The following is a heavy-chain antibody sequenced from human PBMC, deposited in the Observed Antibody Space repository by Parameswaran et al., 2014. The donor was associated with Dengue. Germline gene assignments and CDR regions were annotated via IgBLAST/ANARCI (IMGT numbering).Heavy chain of an antibody. Sequence: VRQAPGQGLEWMGIINPSGGSTSYAQKFQGRVTMTRDTSTSTVYMELSSLRSEDTAVYYCARVRTSIAVADGMDVWGQGTTVTVSS. J-gene: IGHJ6*02. D-gene: IGHD6-19*01. CDR2: INPSGGST. V-gene: IGHV1-46*01. CDR3: ARVRTSIAVADGMDV.